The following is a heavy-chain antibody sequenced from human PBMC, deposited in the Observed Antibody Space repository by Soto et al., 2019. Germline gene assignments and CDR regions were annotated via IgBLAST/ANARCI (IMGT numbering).Heavy chain of an antibody. Sequence: PSETLSLTCTVSGGSISSYYWSWIRQPPGKGLEWIGYIYYSGSTNYNPSLKSRVTISVDTSKNQFSLKLSSVTAADTAVYYCARYSGYDSDFDYWGQGTLVTVSS. CDR2: IYYSGST. D-gene: IGHD5-12*01. CDR3: ARYSGYDSDFDY. V-gene: IGHV4-59*08. CDR1: GGSISSYY. J-gene: IGHJ4*02.